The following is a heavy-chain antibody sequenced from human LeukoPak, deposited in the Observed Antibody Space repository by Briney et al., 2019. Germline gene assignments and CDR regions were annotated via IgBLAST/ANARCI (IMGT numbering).Heavy chain of an antibody. Sequence: PGGSLRLSCAASGFTFSSYSMNWVRQAPGEGLEWVSYISSSSSTIYYADSVKGRFTISRDNAKNSLYLQMNSLRDEDTAVYYCARLPRLRVTDILDYWGQGTLVTVSS. V-gene: IGHV3-48*02. CDR2: ISSSSSTI. J-gene: IGHJ4*02. D-gene: IGHD2-21*02. CDR3: ARLPRLRVTDILDY. CDR1: GFTFSSYS.